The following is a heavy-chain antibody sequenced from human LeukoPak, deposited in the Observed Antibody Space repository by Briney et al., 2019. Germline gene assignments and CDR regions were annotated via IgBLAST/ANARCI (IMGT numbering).Heavy chain of an antibody. CDR2: IYHSGST. J-gene: IGHJ3*02. D-gene: IGHD1-1*01. CDR1: GYSISSGYY. CDR3: ALSTGYGGAFDI. Sequence: SETLSLACAVSGYSISSGYYWGWIRQPPGKGLEWIGSIYHSGSTYYNPSLKSRVTISVDTSKNQFSLKLSSVTAADTAVYYSALSTGYGGAFDIWGQGTMVTVSS. V-gene: IGHV4-38-2*01.